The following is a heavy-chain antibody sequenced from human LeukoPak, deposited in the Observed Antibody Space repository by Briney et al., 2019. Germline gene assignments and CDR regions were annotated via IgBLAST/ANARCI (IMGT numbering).Heavy chain of an antibody. CDR2: ISGSRSYL. V-gene: IGHV3-21*01. Sequence: HGGSLRLSCAASGFTFSGYSMNGVRQAPGKGLEWVSSISGSRSYLYYADSVKGRFTISRDSTKNSLYLQINSLTAEDTPIYTCSKWGRPGMLGSGWYSRLSRIWFDPWGQGTLVTVSS. CDR3: SKWGRPGMLGSGWYSRLSRIWFDP. J-gene: IGHJ5*02. CDR1: GFTFSGYS. D-gene: IGHD6-19*01.